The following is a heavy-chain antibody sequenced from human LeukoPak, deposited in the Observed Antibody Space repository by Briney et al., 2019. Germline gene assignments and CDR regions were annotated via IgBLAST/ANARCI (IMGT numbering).Heavy chain of an antibody. J-gene: IGHJ4*02. CDR1: GFTFSSYA. V-gene: IGHV3-23*01. CDR2: ISGSGGST. D-gene: IGHD3-16*02. Sequence: QPGGSLRLSCAASGFTFSSYAMSWVRQAPGKGLEWVSAISGSGGSTYYADSVKGRFTISRDNSKNTLYLQMNSLRAEDTAVYYCAKGGHDYVWGSYRDPCDYWGQGTLVTVSS. CDR3: AKGGHDYVWGSYRDPCDY.